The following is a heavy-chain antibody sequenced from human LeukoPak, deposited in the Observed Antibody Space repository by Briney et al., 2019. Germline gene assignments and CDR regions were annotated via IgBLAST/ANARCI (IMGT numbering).Heavy chain of an antibody. Sequence: GGSLRLSCAASGFTFSDYYMSWIRQAPGKGLEWVSYISSSGSTIYYADSVKGRFTISRDNAKNSLYLQMNSLRAEDTAVYYCASFGGPDIGSYPPPLLDYWGQGTLVTVSS. J-gene: IGHJ4*02. D-gene: IGHD1-26*01. CDR3: ASFGGPDIGSYPPPLLDY. CDR1: GFTFSDYY. CDR2: ISSSGSTI. V-gene: IGHV3-11*04.